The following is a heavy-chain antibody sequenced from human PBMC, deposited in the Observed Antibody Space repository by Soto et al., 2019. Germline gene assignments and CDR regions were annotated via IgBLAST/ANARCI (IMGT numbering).Heavy chain of an antibody. Sequence: EVQLVESGGGLVQPGGSLRLSCATSGFTFSNYWMHWVRQAPGKGPVWVSRINEDESNTNYADSVKGRFTISRDNAKNTLYLQMNCLRAEDTAVYYCARGLFLDYWCQGARVTVSS. CDR1: GFTFSNYW. CDR2: INEDESNT. CDR3: ARGLFLDY. J-gene: IGHJ4*02. D-gene: IGHD3-3*01. V-gene: IGHV3-74*01.